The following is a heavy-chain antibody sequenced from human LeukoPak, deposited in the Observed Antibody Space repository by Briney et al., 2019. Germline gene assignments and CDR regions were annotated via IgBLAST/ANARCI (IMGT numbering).Heavy chain of an antibody. V-gene: IGHV1-69*04. Sequence: GASVKVSCKASGGTFSSYAISWVRQAPGQGLEWMGRIIPILGIANYAQKFQERVTITRDMATSTAYMELSSLTSEDTAIYYCAADMAPTDPYKWFDPWGQGTQVTVSS. CDR3: AADMAPTDPYKWFDP. CDR1: GGTFSSYA. D-gene: IGHD1-1*01. J-gene: IGHJ5*02. CDR2: IIPILGIA.